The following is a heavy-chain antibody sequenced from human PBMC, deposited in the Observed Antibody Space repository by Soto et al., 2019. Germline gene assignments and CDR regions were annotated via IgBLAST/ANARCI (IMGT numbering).Heavy chain of an antibody. CDR1: GFTFSSYA. D-gene: IGHD3-10*01. CDR2: ISGSGGST. Sequence: EVQLLESGGGLVQPGGFLRLSCAASGFTFSSYAMSWVRQAPGKGLEWVSAISGSGGSTYYADSVKGRFTISRDNSKNTLYLQMNSLRAEDTAVYYCAKDPYYGSGWEDYWGQGTLVTVSS. J-gene: IGHJ4*02. V-gene: IGHV3-23*01. CDR3: AKDPYYGSGWEDY.